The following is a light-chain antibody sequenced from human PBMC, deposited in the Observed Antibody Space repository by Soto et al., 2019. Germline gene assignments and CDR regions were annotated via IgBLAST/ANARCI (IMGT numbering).Light chain of an antibody. J-gene: IGKJ1*01. Sequence: EIVLTQSPGTLSLSPGERATLSCRASQSVSSSYLAWYQQKPGQAPRLLIYGASSRATGIPDRFSGSWSGTDFTITISRLAPEYFAVYYCQQRSNWLTFGQGTKVDIK. CDR1: QSVSSSY. V-gene: IGKV3D-20*02. CDR2: GAS. CDR3: QQRSNWLT.